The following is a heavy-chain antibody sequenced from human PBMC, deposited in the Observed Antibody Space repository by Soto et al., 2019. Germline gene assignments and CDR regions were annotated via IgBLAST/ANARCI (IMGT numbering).Heavy chain of an antibody. V-gene: IGHV1-3*05. CDR3: ARGWVVVTAPEY. Sequence: QVQLVQSGAEEKKPGASVKVSCKASGYTFTSYAMHWVRQAPGQRLEWMGWINAGNGNTKYSQKFQGRVTITRDTSASTAYMELSSLRSEDTAVYYCARGWVVVTAPEYWGQGTLVTVSS. D-gene: IGHD2-21*02. CDR2: INAGNGNT. J-gene: IGHJ4*02. CDR1: GYTFTSYA.